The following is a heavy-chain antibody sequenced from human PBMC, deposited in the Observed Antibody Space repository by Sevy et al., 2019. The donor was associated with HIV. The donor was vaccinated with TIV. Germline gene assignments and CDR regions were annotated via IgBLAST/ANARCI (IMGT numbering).Heavy chain of an antibody. J-gene: IGHJ1*01. V-gene: IGHV3-23*01. CDR3: AKASIAVAGTTEYFQH. D-gene: IGHD6-19*01. CDR1: GFTFSSYA. Sequence: GGSLRLSCAASGFTFSSYAMSWVRQAPGKGLEWVSAISGSGGSTYYADSVKGRFTISRDNSKNTLYLQMNSLRAEDTAVYYCAKASIAVAGTTEYFQHWDQGTLVTVSS. CDR2: ISGSGGST.